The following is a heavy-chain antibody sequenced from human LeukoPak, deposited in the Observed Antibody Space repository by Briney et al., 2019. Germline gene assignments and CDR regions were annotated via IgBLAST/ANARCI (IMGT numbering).Heavy chain of an antibody. CDR3: ARHRFLEWS. Sequence: GESLKISCKGSGYSFSSHWIGWVRQMPGKGLEWMGRIDPSDSYTNYSPSFQGHVTISADKSISTAYLQWSSLKASDTAMYYCARHRFLEWSWGQGTLVTVSS. V-gene: IGHV5-10-1*01. CDR2: IDPSDSYT. D-gene: IGHD3-3*01. J-gene: IGHJ5*02. CDR1: GYSFSSHW.